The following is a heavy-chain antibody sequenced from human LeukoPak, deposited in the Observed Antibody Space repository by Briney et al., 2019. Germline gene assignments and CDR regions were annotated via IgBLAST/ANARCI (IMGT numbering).Heavy chain of an antibody. V-gene: IGHV4-34*01. J-gene: IGHJ4*02. D-gene: IGHD3-10*01. Sequence: SETLSLTCAVYGGSFSGYYWSWIRQPPGKGLEWIGDINHSGGTNYIPSLKSRVTISVDTSKKQFSLKLSSVTAADTAVYYCARRGTMVRGVIRYYFDYWGQGTLVTVSS. CDR2: INHSGGT. CDR1: GGSFSGYY. CDR3: ARRGTMVRGVIRYYFDY.